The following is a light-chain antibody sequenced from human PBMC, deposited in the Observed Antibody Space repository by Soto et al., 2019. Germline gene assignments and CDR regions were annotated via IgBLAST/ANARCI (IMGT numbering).Light chain of an antibody. CDR3: QHYKTYAVT. CDR2: DAS. J-gene: IGKJ5*01. V-gene: IGKV1-5*01. Sequence: DIQMTQSPSSLCASVGDRVTITCRASQSISSWLAWYQQKPGKAPKLLIYDASSLESGVPSRFSGSGAGTEFTLTISSLQPDDFATYYCQHYKTYAVTFGQGTRLEIK. CDR1: QSISSW.